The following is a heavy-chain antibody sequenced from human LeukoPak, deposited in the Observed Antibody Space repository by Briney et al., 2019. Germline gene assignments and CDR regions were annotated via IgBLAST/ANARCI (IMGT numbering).Heavy chain of an antibody. J-gene: IGHJ6*03. CDR1: GFTFSNYA. D-gene: IGHD2/OR15-2a*01. CDR2: ITGSGSGT. Sequence: PGGSLRLSCAASGFTFSNYAMSWVRQAPGMGLEWVSAITGSGSGTYYAGSVKGRFTISRDNSKNTLYLQMNSLRAEDTAVYYCAKTSSTLGWSPYYMDVWGKGTTVTVSS. V-gene: IGHV3-23*01. CDR3: AKTSSTLGWSPYYMDV.